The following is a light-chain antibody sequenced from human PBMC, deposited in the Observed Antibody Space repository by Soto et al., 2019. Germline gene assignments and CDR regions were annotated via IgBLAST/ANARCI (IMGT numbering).Light chain of an antibody. CDR2: DVS. J-gene: IGLJ2*01. Sequence: QSALPQPASVSGSPGQSITISCTGTSSDVGGYNYVSWYQQHPGKAPKLMIYDVSNRPSGGSNRFAGSKSGNTASLTISGLQAEDEADYYCSSYTSSSTLVVGGGTKLTVL. CDR3: SSYTSSSTLV. CDR1: SSDVGGYNY. V-gene: IGLV2-14*01.